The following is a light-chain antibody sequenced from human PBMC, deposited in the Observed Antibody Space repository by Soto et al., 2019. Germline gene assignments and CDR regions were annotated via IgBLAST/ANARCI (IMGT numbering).Light chain of an antibody. CDR3: QLYGSSPPRYT. Sequence: EIVLTQSPGTLYLSPGERATLSCRASQSVSSNYLAWYQQKRGQAPSLLIYAASARATGIPDRFSGSGSGTDFTFTISRLEPEDFAVYFCQLYGSSPPRYTFGQGTKLEIK. J-gene: IGKJ2*01. V-gene: IGKV3-20*01. CDR1: QSVSSNY. CDR2: AAS.